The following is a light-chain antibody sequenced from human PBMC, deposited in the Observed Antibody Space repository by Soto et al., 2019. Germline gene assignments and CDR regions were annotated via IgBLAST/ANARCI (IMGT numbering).Light chain of an antibody. CDR1: SSDVGGYDY. V-gene: IGLV2-14*01. CDR3: CSYTVSGTYV. J-gene: IGLJ1*01. Sequence: QSVLTQPPSASGSPGQSVTISCTGTSSDVGGYDYVSWYQQHPGKAPKLTIYAVSNRPSGVSNRFSGSKSGNTATLTISGLQAEDEADYYCCSYTVSGTYVFGTGTKVTVL. CDR2: AVS.